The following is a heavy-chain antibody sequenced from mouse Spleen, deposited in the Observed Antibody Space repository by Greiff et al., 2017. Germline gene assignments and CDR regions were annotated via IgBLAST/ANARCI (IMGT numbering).Heavy chain of an antibody. CDR2: ISYDGSN. V-gene: IGHV3-6*01. Sequence: VQLKESGPGLVKPSQSLSLTCSVTGYSITSGYYWNWIRQFPGNKLEWMGYISYDGSNNYNPSLKNRISITRDTSKNQFFLKLNSVTTEDTATYYCAREEATWAMDYWGQGTSVTVSS. D-gene: IGHD3-2*02. J-gene: IGHJ4*01. CDR3: AREEATWAMDY. CDR1: GYSITSGYY.